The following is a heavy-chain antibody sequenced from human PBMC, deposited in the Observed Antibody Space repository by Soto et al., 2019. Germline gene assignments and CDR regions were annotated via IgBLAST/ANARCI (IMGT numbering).Heavy chain of an antibody. D-gene: IGHD2-8*01. V-gene: IGHV3-64*04. Sequence: PGGSLRLSCSASGFTFRSFALHWVRQAPGKGLEYVAATGNNGITTYYADSVKGRFTISRHNSKNTLYLQMNSLRAEDTAVYYCARDPPLIGLDYWGQGTLVTVSS. J-gene: IGHJ4*02. CDR2: TGNNGITT. CDR1: GFTFRSFA. CDR3: ARDPPLIGLDY.